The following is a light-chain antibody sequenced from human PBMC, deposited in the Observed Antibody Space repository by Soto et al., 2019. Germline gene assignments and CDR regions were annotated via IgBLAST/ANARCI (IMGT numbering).Light chain of an antibody. CDR2: GNS. Sequence: QSVLTQPPSVSGAPGQRVTISCTGSSSNIGAGYDVHWYQQLPGTAPKLLIYGNSNRPSGVPDRFSGSKSGTSASLAITGLQAEDEADYYCQSYDSSLSGSYVFGTVTKLTVL. CDR1: SSNIGAGYD. J-gene: IGLJ1*01. CDR3: QSYDSSLSGSYV. V-gene: IGLV1-40*01.